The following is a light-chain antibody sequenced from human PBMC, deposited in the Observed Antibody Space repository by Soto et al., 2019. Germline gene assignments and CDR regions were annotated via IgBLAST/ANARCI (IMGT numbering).Light chain of an antibody. CDR1: QGISNF. V-gene: IGKV1-27*01. J-gene: IGKJ1*01. CDR2: AAS. Sequence: DIHMTQSPSSLSASVGDRVTITCRPSQGISNFLAWYQHKPGKVPRLLIYAASTLQPGVPSRFSGSGSGTDFTLTIGSLQPEDIATYYCQKYDNAPWTFGQGTKVEIK. CDR3: QKYDNAPWT.